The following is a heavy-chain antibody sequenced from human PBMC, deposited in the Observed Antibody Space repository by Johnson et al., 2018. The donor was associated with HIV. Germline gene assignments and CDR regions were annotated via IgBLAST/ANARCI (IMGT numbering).Heavy chain of an antibody. CDR1: GFTFSSYP. J-gene: IGHJ3*02. CDR3: AKWGLGGAPKGAFDI. Sequence: QVQLVESGGGVVQPGRSLRLSCVVSGFTFSSYPMHWVRQAPGKGLEWVAIISYDGNNKYYADSVKGRFTISRDNAKNSLYLQMNSLRAEDTAVYYCAKWGLGGAPKGAFDIWGQGTMVTVSS. D-gene: IGHD3-16*01. V-gene: IGHV3-30*18. CDR2: ISYDGNNK.